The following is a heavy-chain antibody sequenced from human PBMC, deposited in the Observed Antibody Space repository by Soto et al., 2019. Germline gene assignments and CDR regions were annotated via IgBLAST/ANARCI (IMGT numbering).Heavy chain of an antibody. D-gene: IGHD2-15*01. J-gene: IGHJ4*02. Sequence: GGSLRLSCAASGFTFSSYSMNWVRQAPGKGLEWVSYISSSSSTIYYADSVKGRFTISRDNAKNSLYLQMNSLRAEDTAVYYCARGLCSGGSCYLIDYWGQGTLVTVSS. CDR3: ARGLCSGGSCYLIDY. CDR1: GFTFSSYS. V-gene: IGHV3-48*01. CDR2: ISSSSSTI.